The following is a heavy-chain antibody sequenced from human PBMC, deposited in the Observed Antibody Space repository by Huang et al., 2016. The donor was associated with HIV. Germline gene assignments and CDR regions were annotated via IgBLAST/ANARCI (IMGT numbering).Heavy chain of an antibody. Sequence: QVQLVQSGAEVKKPGSSVKVSCKASGGSFRNFAIGWVRQAPGQGLEWMGGIIPTLGTASDAQKFQGRVTIIADESTSTAYMELSSLRSEDTAVYYCATVDYYDTSGPQRGYFDNWGQGTLVTVSS. CDR1: GGSFRNFA. V-gene: IGHV1-69*01. J-gene: IGHJ4*02. D-gene: IGHD3-22*01. CDR2: IIPTLGTA. CDR3: ATVDYYDTSGPQRGYFDN.